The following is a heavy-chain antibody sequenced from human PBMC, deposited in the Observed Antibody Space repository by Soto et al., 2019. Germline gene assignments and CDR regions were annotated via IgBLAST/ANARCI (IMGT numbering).Heavy chain of an antibody. CDR1: GFTFSSYC. J-gene: IGHJ6*02. CDR3: ARDAAAGKMPGGMDV. Sequence: PGGSLRLSCAASGFTFSSYCMSWVRQAPGKGLEWVANIKQDGSEKYYVDSVKGRFTISRDNAKNSLYLQMNSLRAEDTAVYYCARDAAAGKMPGGMDVWGQGTTVTVSS. CDR2: IKQDGSEK. D-gene: IGHD6-13*01. V-gene: IGHV3-7*05.